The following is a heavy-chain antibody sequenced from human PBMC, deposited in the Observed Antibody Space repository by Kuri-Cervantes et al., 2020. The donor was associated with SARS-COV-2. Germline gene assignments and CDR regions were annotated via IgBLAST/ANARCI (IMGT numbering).Heavy chain of an antibody. J-gene: IGHJ3*02. CDR3: ARERYSSGSAFDI. CDR2: IYTSGST. CDR1: GGSISSYD. D-gene: IGHD6-19*01. V-gene: IGHV4-4*07. Sequence: GSLRLSCTVSGGSISSYDWSWIRQPAGKGLEWIGRIYTSGSTNYNPSLKSRVTMSVDTSKNQFSLKLSSVTAADTAVYYCARERYSSGSAFDIWGQGTMVTVSS.